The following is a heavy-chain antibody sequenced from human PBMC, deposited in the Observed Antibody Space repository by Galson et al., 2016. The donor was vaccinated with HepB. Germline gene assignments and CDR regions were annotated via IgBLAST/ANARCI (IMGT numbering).Heavy chain of an antibody. CDR2: ISSSSTYI. V-gene: IGHV3-21*01. Sequence: LRLSCAASGFTLSSYSLNWVRQAPGEGLEWVSSISSSSTYIYYADSVKGRFTISRDNSKNTLYLQMNSLRAEDTAVYYCAREGHYSAWFVIDYWGQGTLVTVSS. CDR3: AREGHYSAWFVIDY. CDR1: GFTLSSYS. D-gene: IGHD6-19*01. J-gene: IGHJ4*02.